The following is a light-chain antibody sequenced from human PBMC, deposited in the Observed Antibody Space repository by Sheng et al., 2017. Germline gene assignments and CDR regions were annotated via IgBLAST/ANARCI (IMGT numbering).Light chain of an antibody. CDR1: QYIGNS. V-gene: IGKV1-5*03. J-gene: IGKJ1*01. CDR2: RAS. Sequence: DIQMTQSPSSLSASVGDRVTITCRASQYIGNSLAWYQHKPGKAPKLLIYRASNLDNKAPSRFSGSASGTEFTLTISSLQPDDFATYYCQQFDTYARTFGQGTKVEIK. CDR3: QQFDTYART.